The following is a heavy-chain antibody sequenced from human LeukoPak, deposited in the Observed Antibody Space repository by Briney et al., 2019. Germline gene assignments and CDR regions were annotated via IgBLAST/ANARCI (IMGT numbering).Heavy chain of an antibody. CDR2: IIPILGIA. Sequence: ASVKDSCKASGGTFSSYAISWVRQAPGQGLEWMGRIIPILGIANYAQKFQGRVTITADKSTSTAYMELSSLRSEDTAVYYCARDFGGYYNSFLLVWGQGTLVTVSS. D-gene: IGHD3-10*01. CDR3: ARDFGGYYNSFLLV. CDR1: GGTFSSYA. J-gene: IGHJ4*02. V-gene: IGHV1-69*04.